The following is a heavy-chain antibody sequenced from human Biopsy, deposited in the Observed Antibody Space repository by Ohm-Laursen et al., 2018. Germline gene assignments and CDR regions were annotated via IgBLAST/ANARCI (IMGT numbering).Heavy chain of an antibody. D-gene: IGHD2-21*02. CDR3: ARSGSDSLNYYFDF. J-gene: IGHJ4*02. CDR1: GDSVSSNRAA. Sequence: QTLSLTCAISGDSVSSNRAAWNWIRQSPSRGLEWLGRTFYRAKWYTDFAVSVISRITLTPDPSTNQFSLQLNSVTPDDTAVYYCARSGSDSLNYYFDFWGQGTLVTVSS. V-gene: IGHV6-1*01. CDR2: TFYRAKWYT.